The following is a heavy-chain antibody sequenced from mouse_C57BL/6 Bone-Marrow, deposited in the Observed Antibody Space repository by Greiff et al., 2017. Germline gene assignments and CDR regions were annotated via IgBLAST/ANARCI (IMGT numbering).Heavy chain of an antibody. V-gene: IGHV5-12*01. Sequence: EVQGVESGGGLVQPGGSLKLSCAASGFTFSDYYMYWVRPTPETRLEWVAYISNGGGSTYYPDTVKGRFTISRDNAKNTLYLQMSRLKSEDTAMYYCARQDYDYAFYAMDYWGQGTSVTVSS. J-gene: IGHJ4*01. D-gene: IGHD2-4*01. CDR1: GFTFSDYY. CDR2: ISNGGGST. CDR3: ARQDYDYAFYAMDY.